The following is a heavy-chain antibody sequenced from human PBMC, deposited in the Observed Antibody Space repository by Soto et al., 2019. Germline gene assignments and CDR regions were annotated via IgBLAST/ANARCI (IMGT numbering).Heavy chain of an antibody. CDR2: IIPILGIA. V-gene: IGHV1-69*02. CDR1: GGTFSSYT. J-gene: IGHJ5*02. CDR3: ARGLWPEQRFDP. Sequence: SVKVSCKASGGTFSSYTISWVRQAPGQGLEWMGRIIPILGIANYAQKFQGRVTITADKSTSTAYMELSSLRSEDTAVYYCARGLWPEQRFDPWGQGTLVTVSS. D-gene: IGHD3-10*01.